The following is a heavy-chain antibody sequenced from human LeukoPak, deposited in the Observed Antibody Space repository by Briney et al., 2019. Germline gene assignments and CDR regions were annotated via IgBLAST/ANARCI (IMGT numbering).Heavy chain of an antibody. V-gene: IGHV1-8*01. D-gene: IGHD1-7*01. Sequence: ASVKVSCKASGYTFTSYDINWVRQATGQGLEWMGWMNPNSGNTGYAQKFQGRVTMTRNTSISTAYRELSSLRSEDTAVYYCARLPNWNYDPPPENDYWGQGTLVTVSS. CDR1: GYTFTSYD. J-gene: IGHJ4*02. CDR2: MNPNSGNT. CDR3: ARLPNWNYDPPPENDY.